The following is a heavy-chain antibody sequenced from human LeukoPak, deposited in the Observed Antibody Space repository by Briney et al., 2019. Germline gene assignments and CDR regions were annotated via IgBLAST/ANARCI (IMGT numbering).Heavy chain of an antibody. V-gene: IGHV1-18*01. CDR1: GYTFTSYG. CDR2: ISAYNGNT. CDR3: ARSGTTGTTRPMDGFDH. D-gene: IGHD1-1*01. Sequence: ASVKVSCKASGYTFTSYGISWVRQAPGQGLEWMGWISAYNGNTNYAQKLQGRVTMTTDTSTSTAYMELRSLRSDDTAVYYCARSGTTGTTRPMDGFDHWGQGTLVTVSS. J-gene: IGHJ4*02.